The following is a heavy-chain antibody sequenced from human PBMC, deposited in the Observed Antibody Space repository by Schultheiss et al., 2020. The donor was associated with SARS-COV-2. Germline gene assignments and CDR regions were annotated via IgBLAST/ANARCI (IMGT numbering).Heavy chain of an antibody. Sequence: ASVKVSCKASGYTFTSYAMNWVRQAPGQGLEWMGWINPNSGGTNYAQKFQGRVTMTRDTSISTAYMELSRLRSDDTAVYYCARGDIVVVPAAIYYYYYMDVWGKGTTVTVSS. CDR2: INPNSGGT. D-gene: IGHD2-2*02. V-gene: IGHV1-2*02. J-gene: IGHJ6*03. CDR3: ARGDIVVVPAAIYYYYYMDV. CDR1: GYTFTSYA.